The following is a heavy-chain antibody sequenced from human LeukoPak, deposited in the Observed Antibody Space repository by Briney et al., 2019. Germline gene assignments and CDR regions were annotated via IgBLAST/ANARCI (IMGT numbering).Heavy chain of an antibody. V-gene: IGHV1-2*02. CDR3: ARGGAFCSITTCHEFDH. D-gene: IGHD2-2*01. Sequence: ASVEVSCKTSGYTFTGSYLHWVRQVPGQGLEWMGWTNPSTGGTKSAQQFEGRVTMTRDTSNTTGYLELRSLRLDDTATYYCARGGAFCSITTCHEFDHWGQGTLVIASS. J-gene: IGHJ4*02. CDR2: TNPSTGGT. CDR1: GYTFTGSY.